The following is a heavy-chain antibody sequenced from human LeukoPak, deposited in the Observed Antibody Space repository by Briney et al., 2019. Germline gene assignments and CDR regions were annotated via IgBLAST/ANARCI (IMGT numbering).Heavy chain of an antibody. J-gene: IGHJ4*02. V-gene: IGHV3-30*02. CDR3: AKDYDSSGYYYVMYYFDY. CDR2: IRYDGSNK. D-gene: IGHD3-22*01. CDR1: GFTFSSYG. Sequence: GGSLRFSCAASGFTFSSYGMHWVRQAPGKGLEWVAFIRYDGSNKYYADSVKGRFTISRDNSKNTLYLQMNSLRAEDTAVYYCAKDYDSSGYYYVMYYFDYWGQGTLVTASS.